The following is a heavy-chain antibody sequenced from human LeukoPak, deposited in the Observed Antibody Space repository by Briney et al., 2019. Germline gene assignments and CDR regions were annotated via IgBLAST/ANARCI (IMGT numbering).Heavy chain of an antibody. J-gene: IGHJ4*02. CDR3: AKDACSGTSCSFDY. CDR2: ISWNSGSI. V-gene: IGHV3-9*01. CDR1: GFTFDDYA. Sequence: GGSLRLSCAASGFTFDDYAMHWVRQAPGKGLEWVSGISWNSGSIGYADSVKGRFTISRDNAKNSLFVQMNSLRAEDTALYYCAKDACSGTSCSFDYWGQGTLVTVSS. D-gene: IGHD2-2*01.